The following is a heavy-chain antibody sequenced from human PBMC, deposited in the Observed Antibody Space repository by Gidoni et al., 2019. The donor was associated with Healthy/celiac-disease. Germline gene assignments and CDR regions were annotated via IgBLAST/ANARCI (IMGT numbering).Heavy chain of an antibody. V-gene: IGHV3-73*02. CDR3: TRLEYSSGWRQGY. CDR2: IRSKANSYAT. CDR1: GFTFSGSA. Sequence: EVQLVESGGGLVQPGGSLKLSCSASGFTFSGSAMHWVRQASGKGLEWVGRIRSKANSYATAYAASVKGRFTISRDDSKNTAYLQMNSLKTEDTAVYYCTRLEYSSGWRQGYWGQGTLVTVSS. D-gene: IGHD6-19*01. J-gene: IGHJ4*02.